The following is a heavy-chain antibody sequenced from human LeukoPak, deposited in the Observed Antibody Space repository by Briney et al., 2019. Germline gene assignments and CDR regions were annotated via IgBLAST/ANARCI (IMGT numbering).Heavy chain of an antibody. CDR3: ASHVDTTMVRVYYYYYLDV. CDR2: FIPVFGTP. D-gene: IGHD5-18*01. J-gene: IGHJ6*03. CDR1: GGTFSNFA. V-gene: IGHV1-69*05. Sequence: VASVKVSCKTSGGTFSNFAINWVRQAPGQGLEWMGGFIPVFGTPNYAQKFQDRLTITTDESTSTVYMELSSLRPEDTAVYYCASHVDTTMVRVYYYYYLDVWGTGTTVIVSS.